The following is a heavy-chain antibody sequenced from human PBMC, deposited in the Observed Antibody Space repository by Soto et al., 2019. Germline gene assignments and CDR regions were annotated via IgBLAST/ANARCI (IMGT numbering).Heavy chain of an antibody. Sequence: PGGSLRLSCAASGFTFSSYWMSWVRQAQGKGLEWVANIKQDGSENYYVDSVKGRFTISRDNAKNSLYLQMNSLRAEDTAVYYCARDVNFEYSSSSGGFWYYYYGMDVWGQGTTVTVSS. J-gene: IGHJ6*02. V-gene: IGHV3-7*03. CDR2: IKQDGSEN. CDR1: GFTFSSYW. D-gene: IGHD6-6*01. CDR3: ARDVNFEYSSSSGGFWYYYYGMDV.